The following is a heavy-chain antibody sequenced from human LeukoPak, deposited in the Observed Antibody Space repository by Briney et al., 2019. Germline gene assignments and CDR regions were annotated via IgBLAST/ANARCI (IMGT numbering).Heavy chain of an antibody. CDR2: INHSGST. CDR1: GGSFSGYY. Sequence: SETLSLTCAVYGGSFSGYYWSWIRQPPGKGLEWIGEINHSGSTNYNPSLKSRVTISVDTSKNQFSVKLSSVTAADTAVYYCARAYNWKYYDYWGQGTLVTVSS. V-gene: IGHV4-34*01. D-gene: IGHD1-20*01. J-gene: IGHJ4*02. CDR3: ARAYNWKYYDY.